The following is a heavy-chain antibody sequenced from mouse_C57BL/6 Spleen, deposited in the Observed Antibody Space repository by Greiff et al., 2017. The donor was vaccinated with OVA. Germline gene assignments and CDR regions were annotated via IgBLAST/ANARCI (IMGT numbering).Heavy chain of an antibody. CDR3: ARPPTVVATGYFDY. Sequence: VQLQQSGAELVRPGTSVKVSCKASGYAFTNYLIEWVKQRPGQGLEWIGVINPGSGGTNYNEKFKGKATLTADKSSSTAYMQLSSLTSEDSAVYFCARPPTVVATGYFDYWGQGTTLTVSS. CDR2: INPGSGGT. CDR1: GYAFTNYL. V-gene: IGHV1-54*01. D-gene: IGHD1-1*01. J-gene: IGHJ2*01.